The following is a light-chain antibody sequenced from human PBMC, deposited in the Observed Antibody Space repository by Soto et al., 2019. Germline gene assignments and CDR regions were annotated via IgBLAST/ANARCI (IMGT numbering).Light chain of an antibody. CDR2: AAS. V-gene: IGKV1-39*01. CDR3: QKRSRSLN. J-gene: IGKJ5*01. CDR1: QSIYIY. Sequence: SSSPGKNATLSCRASQSIYIYLNWYQQKPGKAPKLLIYAASSLQRGVPSTFSGGGSGTDFTLTSSSLQPEDFATYYCQKRSRSLNFGQGTDWIL.